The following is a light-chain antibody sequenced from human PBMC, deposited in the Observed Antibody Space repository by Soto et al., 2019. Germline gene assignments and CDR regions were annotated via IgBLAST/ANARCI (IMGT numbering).Light chain of an antibody. CDR3: SSYTSSSTYV. CDR2: EVN. J-gene: IGLJ1*01. V-gene: IGLV2-14*01. CDR1: SSDGGGYKY. Sequence: SALTQPAPLSGAPGQSITISFPGTSSDGGGYKYVSWYQQHPGKAPKLMICEVNNRPSGVSNRFSGSKSGDTASLTISGLQAEDEADYYCSSYTSSSTYVFGTGTKV.